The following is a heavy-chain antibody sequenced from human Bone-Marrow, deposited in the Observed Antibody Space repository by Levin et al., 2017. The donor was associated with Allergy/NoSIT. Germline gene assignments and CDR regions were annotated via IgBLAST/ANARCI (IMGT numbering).Heavy chain of an antibody. J-gene: IGHJ2*01. Sequence: PSETLSLTCSVSGGSITTYYWSWIRQPPGKGLEWIGHIYYSGSTSYNSSLKSRLIISVDTSKNQFSLTLSSVTAADTAVYYCARVYDRSAHWYFNVWGRGTPVTVSS. CDR1: GGSITTYY. V-gene: IGHV4-59*01. CDR2: IYYSGST. D-gene: IGHD3-22*01. CDR3: ARVYDRSAHWYFNV.